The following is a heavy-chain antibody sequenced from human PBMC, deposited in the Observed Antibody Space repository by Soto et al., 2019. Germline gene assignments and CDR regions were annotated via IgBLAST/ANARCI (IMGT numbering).Heavy chain of an antibody. CDR2: IIPIFDTG. Sequence: SVKVSCKASGGTFSSHAISWVRQAPGQGLEWMGGIIPIFDTGNYAQRFQGRVTITADESTNTAYMELSSLRSEDTAVYYCARGXPVCSGGRCYSDHWFDPWGQGTLVTVSS. CDR3: ARGXPVCSGGRCYSDHWFDP. J-gene: IGHJ5*02. D-gene: IGHD2-15*01. V-gene: IGHV1-69*13. CDR1: GGTFSSHA.